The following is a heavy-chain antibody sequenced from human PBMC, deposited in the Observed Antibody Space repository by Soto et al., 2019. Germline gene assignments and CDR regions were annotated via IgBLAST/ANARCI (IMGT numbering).Heavy chain of an antibody. J-gene: IGHJ4*02. D-gene: IGHD3-3*01. CDR1: GGSFGKSA. Sequence: QVQLVQSGAEVKKPGSSVKVSCKASGGSFGKSAINWVRQTPGQGREWLGGFIPVYRTLNYAQKFQGRVTITADESTCTAYMTLSSLASDDTAVYYCATGVIWIGYFTVDSWGQGTRVTVSS. V-gene: IGHV1-69*01. CDR3: ATGVIWIGYFTVDS. CDR2: FIPVYRTL.